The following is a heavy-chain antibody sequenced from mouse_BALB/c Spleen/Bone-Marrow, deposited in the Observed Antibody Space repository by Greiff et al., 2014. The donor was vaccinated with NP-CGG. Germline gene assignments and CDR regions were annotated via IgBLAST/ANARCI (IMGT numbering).Heavy chain of an antibody. CDR3: ARDHYYGYFDY. Sequence: QVQLKESGPGLVAPSQSLSITCTVSGFSLTGYGVNWVRQPPGKGLEWLGMILGDGSTDYNSALKSRLSISKDNSKSQVFLKMNSLQTDDTARYYCARDHYYGYFDYWGQGTTLTVSS. V-gene: IGHV2-6-7*01. D-gene: IGHD1-2*01. J-gene: IGHJ2*01. CDR1: GFSLTGYG. CDR2: ILGDGST.